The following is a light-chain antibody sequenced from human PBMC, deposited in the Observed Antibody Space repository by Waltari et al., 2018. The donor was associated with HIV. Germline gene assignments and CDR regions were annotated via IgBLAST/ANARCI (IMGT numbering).Light chain of an antibody. CDR1: QSISDW. J-gene: IGKJ4*02. CDR2: QAS. CDR3: QQYKSYPLT. Sequence: DTQMTQSPSTLSASVGDRVTITCRASQSISDWLAWYQQKPGRAPNLLIYQASKLKSGVPSRFSGGASGTELTLTISGLQPEDFATYFCQQYKSYPLTFGRGTEVEIK. V-gene: IGKV1-5*03.